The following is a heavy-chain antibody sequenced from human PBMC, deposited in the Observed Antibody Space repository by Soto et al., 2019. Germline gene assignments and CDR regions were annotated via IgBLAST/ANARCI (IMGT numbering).Heavy chain of an antibody. J-gene: IGHJ3*01. D-gene: IGHD6-13*01. V-gene: IGHV3-48*01. CDR1: GFTFSNYG. Sequence: GGSLRLSCASSGFTFSNYGMNWVRQAPGKGLEWVSYISPSSSTIYYADSVKGRFTISRENAMNSLYLQMNSLRAGDTAIYYCARAYSSSSGKNAFDFWGQGTTVTVSS. CDR3: ARAYSSSSGKNAFDF. CDR2: ISPSSSTI.